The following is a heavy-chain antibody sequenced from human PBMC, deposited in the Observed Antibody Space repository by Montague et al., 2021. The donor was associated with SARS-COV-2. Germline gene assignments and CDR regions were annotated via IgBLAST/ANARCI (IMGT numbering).Heavy chain of an antibody. CDR2: ISYAGRT. J-gene: IGHJ4*02. V-gene: IGHV4-39*01. D-gene: IGHD2-2*01. CDR1: GGSISSPDYY. CDR3: AKQLPSYCSTNKCYPYYFDV. Sequence: SETLSLTCTVSGGSISSPDYYCGWIRQSPGKGLEWIGSISYAGRTYYNPSLRSRASFSRNTSNNHFSLSLNFVTAEDRVDYFCAKQLPSYCSTNKCYPYYFDVWGQGALVTVSS.